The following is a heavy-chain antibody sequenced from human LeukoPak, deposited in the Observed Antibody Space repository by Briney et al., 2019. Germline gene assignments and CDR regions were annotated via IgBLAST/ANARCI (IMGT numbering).Heavy chain of an antibody. CDR1: GFTFSSYV. CDR3: ARDDGGGYLNIDY. CDR2: ISAIDDST. V-gene: IGHV3-23*01. D-gene: IGHD3-22*01. Sequence: PGGSLRLSCAASGFTFSSYVMDWVRQAPGKGLEWVSAISAIDDSTHYADSVKGRFTISRDNSKNTLYLQVNSLRAEDTAVYYCARDDGGGYLNIDYWGQGTVVTVSS. J-gene: IGHJ4*02.